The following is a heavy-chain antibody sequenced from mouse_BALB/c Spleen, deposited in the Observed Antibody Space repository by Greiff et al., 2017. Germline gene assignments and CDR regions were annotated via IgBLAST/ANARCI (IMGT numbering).Heavy chain of an antibody. Sequence: VQLQQPGAELVRPGASVKLSCKASGYTFTSYWINWVKQRPGQGLEWIGNIYPSDSYTNYNQKFKDKATLTVDKSSSTAYMQLSSPTSEDSAVYYCTNGNYFDYWGQGTTLTVSS. D-gene: IGHD2-1*01. CDR3: TNGNYFDY. J-gene: IGHJ2*01. CDR1: GYTFTSYW. V-gene: IGHV1-69*02. CDR2: IYPSDSYT.